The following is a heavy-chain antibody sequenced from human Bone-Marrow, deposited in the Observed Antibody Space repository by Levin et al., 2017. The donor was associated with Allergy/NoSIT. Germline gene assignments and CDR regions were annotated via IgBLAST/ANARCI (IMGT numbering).Heavy chain of an antibody. Sequence: PGGSLRLSCAASGFTFDDYGMSWVRQAPGKGLEWVANINWVGDTTRYADSVRGRFTISRDNAKNSLYLQMNSLRADDTAFYFCARDPPGTTRSDYWGQGALVTVSS. V-gene: IGHV3-20*04. CDR2: INWVGDTT. CDR1: GFTFDDYG. CDR3: ARDPPGTTRSDY. D-gene: IGHD4-17*01. J-gene: IGHJ4*02.